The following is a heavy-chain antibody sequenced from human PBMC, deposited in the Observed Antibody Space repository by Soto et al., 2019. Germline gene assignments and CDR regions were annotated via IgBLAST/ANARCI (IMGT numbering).Heavy chain of an antibody. CDR3: AKSSVWYPYFDS. CDR1: EFSFDDYA. J-gene: IGHJ4*02. D-gene: IGHD6-13*01. CDR2: ITYTGVST. V-gene: IGHV3-23*01. Sequence: PGGSLRLSCAASEFSFDDYAMSWVRQAPGKGLEWVSSITYTGVSTYYAGSVKGRFTISRDNSRDTLFLQMNSLRAEDTAIYYCAKSSVWYPYFDSWGQGTLVTVSS.